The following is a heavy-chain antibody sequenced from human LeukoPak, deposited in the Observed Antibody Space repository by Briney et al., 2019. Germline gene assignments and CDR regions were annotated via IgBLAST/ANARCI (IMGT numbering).Heavy chain of an antibody. V-gene: IGHV1-2*02. D-gene: IGHD6-13*01. CDR3: ARALYSSRKFDP. CDR1: GYTFTGYY. CDR2: INPNSGGT. Sequence: ASVKVSCKASGYTFTGYYMHWVRQAPGQGLGWMGWINPNSGGTNYAQKFQGRVTMTRDTSISTAYMELSRLRSDDTAVYYCARALYSSRKFDPWGQGTLVTVSS. J-gene: IGHJ5*02.